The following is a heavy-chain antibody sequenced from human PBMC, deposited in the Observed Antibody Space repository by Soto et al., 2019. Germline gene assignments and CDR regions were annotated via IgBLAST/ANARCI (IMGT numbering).Heavy chain of an antibody. CDR2: ISYDGSNK. V-gene: IGHV3-30*18. J-gene: IGHJ6*02. D-gene: IGHD6-19*01. CDR1: GFTFSSYG. CDR3: ANGNGVAGPLYYYYYGMDV. Sequence: GGSLRLSCAASGFTFSSYGMHWVRQAPGKGLEWVAVISYDGSNKYYADSVKGRFTISRDNSKNTLYLQMNSLRAEDTAVYYCANGNGVAGPLYYYYYGMDVWGQGTTVTVSS.